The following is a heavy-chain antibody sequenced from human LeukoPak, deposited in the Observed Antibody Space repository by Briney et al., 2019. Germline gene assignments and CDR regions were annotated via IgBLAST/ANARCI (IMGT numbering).Heavy chain of an antibody. CDR3: ARDHYYGSGSQALNFDY. CDR2: ISAYNGNT. Sequence: ASVKVSCKASGHTFTSYGISWLRQAPGQGLEWMGWISAYNGNTNYAQKLQGRVTMTTDTSTSTAYMELRSLRSDDTAVYYCARDHYYGSGSQALNFDYWGQGTLVTVSS. CDR1: GHTFTSYG. V-gene: IGHV1-18*01. J-gene: IGHJ4*02. D-gene: IGHD3-10*01.